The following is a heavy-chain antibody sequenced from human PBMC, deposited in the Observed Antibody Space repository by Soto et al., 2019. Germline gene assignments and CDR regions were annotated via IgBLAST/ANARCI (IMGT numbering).Heavy chain of an antibody. D-gene: IGHD3-16*02. Sequence: EVQLLESGGGLVQPGGSLRLSCAASGFTFSSYAMSWVRQAPGKGLEWVSAISGSGGSTYYADSVKGRFTISRDNSKNTLYLQMNSLRAEDTAVYYCAKTPYDYVWVSYRVDYWGQGTLVTVSS. CDR3: AKTPYDYVWVSYRVDY. CDR2: ISGSGGST. CDR1: GFTFSSYA. V-gene: IGHV3-23*01. J-gene: IGHJ4*02.